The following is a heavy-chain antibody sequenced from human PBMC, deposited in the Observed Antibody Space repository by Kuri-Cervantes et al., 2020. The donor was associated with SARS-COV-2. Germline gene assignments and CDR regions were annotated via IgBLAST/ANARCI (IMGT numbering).Heavy chain of an antibody. V-gene: IGHV3-7*01. CDR1: GFTFSSYG. CDR2: IRQDGSEM. CDR3: ARNRLFVTVPAAGTFDL. Sequence: GGSLRLSCAASGFTFSSYGMHWVRQAPGKGLEWVANIRQDGSEMFYADSAKGRFTISRGDADNSVYLQMNSLRAEDTAVYYCARNRLFVTVPAAGTFDLWGQGTMVTVSS. D-gene: IGHD2-2*01. J-gene: IGHJ3*01.